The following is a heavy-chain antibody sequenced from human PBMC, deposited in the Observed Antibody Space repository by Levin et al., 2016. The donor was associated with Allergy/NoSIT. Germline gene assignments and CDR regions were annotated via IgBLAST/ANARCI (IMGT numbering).Heavy chain of an antibody. Sequence: SVKVSCKASGGTFSSYTISWVRQAPGQGLEWMGRIIPILGIANYAQKFQGRVTITADKSTSTAYMELSSLRSEDTAVYYCARLAGYCSGGSCYLAGPVYWGQGTLVTVSS. CDR2: IIPILGIA. J-gene: IGHJ4*02. CDR3: ARLAGYCSGGSCYLAGPVY. D-gene: IGHD2-15*01. V-gene: IGHV1-69*02. CDR1: GGTFSSYT.